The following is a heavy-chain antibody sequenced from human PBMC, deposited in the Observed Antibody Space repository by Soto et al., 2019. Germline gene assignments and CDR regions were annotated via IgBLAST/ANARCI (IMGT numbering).Heavy chain of an antibody. CDR3: AKAPGTYGDYGPYYFDC. D-gene: IGHD4-17*01. CDR1: GFTFSSYA. CDR2: ISGSGGIT. Sequence: PWGSVRLSCAASGFTFSSYAMSWVRQAPGKGLEWVSAISGSGGITYYADSVKGRFTISRDNSKNTLYLQMNSLRAEDTAVYYCAKAPGTYGDYGPYYFDCWGKGTLVTVSS. V-gene: IGHV3-23*01. J-gene: IGHJ4*02.